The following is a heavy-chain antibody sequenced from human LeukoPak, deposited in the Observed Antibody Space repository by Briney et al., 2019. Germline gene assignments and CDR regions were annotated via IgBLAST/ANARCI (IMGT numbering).Heavy chain of an antibody. Sequence: PGGSLRLSCAASGFTFSSYAMSWVRQAPGKGLEWVSAISGSGGSTYYADSVKGRFTISRDNSKNTLYLQMNSLRAEDTAVYYCAKDQGYYDFWSGFRGYYYGMDVWGQGTTVTVSS. J-gene: IGHJ6*02. D-gene: IGHD3-3*01. V-gene: IGHV3-23*01. CDR2: ISGSGGST. CDR1: GFTFSSYA. CDR3: AKDQGYYDFWSGFRGYYYGMDV.